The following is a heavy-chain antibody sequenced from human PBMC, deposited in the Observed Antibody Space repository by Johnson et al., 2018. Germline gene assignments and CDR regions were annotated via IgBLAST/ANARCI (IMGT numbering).Heavy chain of an antibody. CDR1: GFTFDDYA. CDR3: AKVLSETRWAFDI. D-gene: IGHD3-16*02. J-gene: IGHJ3*02. CDR2: ISWNSGSI. V-gene: IGHV3-9*01. Sequence: EVQLVESGGGLVQPGRSLRLSCAASGFTFDDYAMHWVRQAPGKGLEWVSGISWNSGSIGYADSVKGRFTISRDNAKNSLYLQMNSLRAEDPALYYCAKVLSETRWAFDIWGQGTMVTVSS.